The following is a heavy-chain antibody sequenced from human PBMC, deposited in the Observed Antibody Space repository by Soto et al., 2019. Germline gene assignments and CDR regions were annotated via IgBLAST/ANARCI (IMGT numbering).Heavy chain of an antibody. CDR2: IYYSGST. Sequence: SETLSLTCTVSGGSISSYYWSWIRQPPGKGLEWIGYIYYSGSTNYNPSLKSRVTISVDTSKNQFSLKLSSVTAADTAVYYCARCHRDIVVVPAAMAGGYYYMDVWGKGTTVTVSS. V-gene: IGHV4-59*08. J-gene: IGHJ6*03. CDR1: GGSISSYY. D-gene: IGHD2-2*01. CDR3: ARCHRDIVVVPAAMAGGYYYMDV.